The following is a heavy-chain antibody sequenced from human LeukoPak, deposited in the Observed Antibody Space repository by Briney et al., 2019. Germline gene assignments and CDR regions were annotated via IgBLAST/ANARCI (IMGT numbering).Heavy chain of an antibody. CDR3: ARVFGIAAGDAFDI. CDR2: INHSGST. Sequence: PSETLSLTCTVYGGSFSGYYWTWIRKPPGKGLEWIGEINHSGSTNYNPSLKSRVSVSVDTSKNQFSLKLTSVTAADTALYYCARVFGIAAGDAFDIWGQGTMVTVSS. CDR1: GGSFSGYY. V-gene: IGHV4-34*01. J-gene: IGHJ3*02. D-gene: IGHD6-13*01.